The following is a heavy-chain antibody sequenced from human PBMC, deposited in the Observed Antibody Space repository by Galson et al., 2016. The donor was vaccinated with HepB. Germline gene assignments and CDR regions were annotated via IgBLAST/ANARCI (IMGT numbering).Heavy chain of an antibody. CDR1: GFTFSYYW. Sequence: SLRLSCAASGFTFSYYWMHWIRQAPGKGLDWVSRIRGDGNEINYADSVKGRFTISRDNSRNTVYLQMNSLRAEDTAVYYCAKSRLVGSTDFDYWGQGTLVAVSS. J-gene: IGHJ4*02. CDR3: AKSRLVGSTDFDY. D-gene: IGHD1-26*01. V-gene: IGHV3-74*01. CDR2: IRGDGNEI.